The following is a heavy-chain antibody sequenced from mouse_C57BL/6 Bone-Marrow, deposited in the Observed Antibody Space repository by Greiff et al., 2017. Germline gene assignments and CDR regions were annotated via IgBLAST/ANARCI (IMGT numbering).Heavy chain of an antibody. CDR1: GYTFTSYW. D-gene: IGHD1-1*01. V-gene: IGHV1-52*01. Sequence: QVQLQQPGAELVRPGSSVKLSCKASGYTFTSYWMHWVKQRPIQGLEWIGNIDPSDSETHYNQKFKDKATLTVDKSSSTAYMQLSSLTSEDSAVYYCARYDYYGSRTFYFDYWGQGTTLTVSS. CDR2: IDPSDSET. CDR3: ARYDYYGSRTFYFDY. J-gene: IGHJ2*01.